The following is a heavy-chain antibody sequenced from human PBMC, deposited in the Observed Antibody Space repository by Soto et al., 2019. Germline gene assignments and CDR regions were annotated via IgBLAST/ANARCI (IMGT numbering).Heavy chain of an antibody. V-gene: IGHV1-69*06. Sequence: QVKLVQARAEVKKPGSSVWVSCKASESTFNRYAVSWVRQAPGQGLQWMGGIIPLFGTTNSAHQLEGRVTISADTSKTTAYMELSRLGPGDTAVYYCARGGTIFESSERYYLYGLDVWGQGTAVMVSS. CDR3: ARGGTIFESSERYYLYGLDV. J-gene: IGHJ6*02. CDR1: ESTFNRYA. D-gene: IGHD3-3*01. CDR2: IIPLFGTT.